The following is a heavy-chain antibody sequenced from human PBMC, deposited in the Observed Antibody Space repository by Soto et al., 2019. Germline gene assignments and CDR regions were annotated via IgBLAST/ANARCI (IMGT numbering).Heavy chain of an antibody. V-gene: IGHV1-69*02. CDR3: ARAHPGPTTRVGSWFDP. CDR2: IIPILGIA. J-gene: IGHJ5*02. D-gene: IGHD4-4*01. Sequence: GASVKVSCKAYRGAVSHHTISSVRQAPGKRLEWMGRIIPILGIANSAQKFQGRVTITADKSTSTAYMELSSLRSEDTAVYYCARAHPGPTTRVGSWFDPWGQGTLVTVSS. CDR1: RGAVSHHT.